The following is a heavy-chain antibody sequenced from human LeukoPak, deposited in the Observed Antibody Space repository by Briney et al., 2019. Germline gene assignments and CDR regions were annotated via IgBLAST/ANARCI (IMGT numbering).Heavy chain of an antibody. CDR3: ARMFGGSYYGYYFDN. J-gene: IGHJ4*02. CDR1: GFIVNNYY. Sequence: GGSLRLSCSASGFIVNNYYMTWVRQAPGKGLECVSILYSGGMTYYADSVKGRFTISADNSKNTVNLQMNSLRVEDTAIYYCARMFGGSYYGYYFDNWGQGSMLTVSS. CDR2: LYSGGMT. V-gene: IGHV3-53*01. D-gene: IGHD1-26*01.